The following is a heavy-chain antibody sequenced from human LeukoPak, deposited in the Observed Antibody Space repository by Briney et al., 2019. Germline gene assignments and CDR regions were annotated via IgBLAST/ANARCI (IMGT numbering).Heavy chain of an antibody. Sequence: GGSLRLSCAASGFTFSSYAMSWVRQAPGKGLEWVSAISGSGGSTYYADSVKGRFTISRDNSKNTLYLQMNSLRAEDTAVYYCAKDPGAYYYEMGFDYWGQGTLVTVSS. J-gene: IGHJ4*02. CDR3: AKDPGAYYYEMGFDY. V-gene: IGHV3-23*01. CDR2: ISGSGGST. D-gene: IGHD3-22*01. CDR1: GFTFSSYA.